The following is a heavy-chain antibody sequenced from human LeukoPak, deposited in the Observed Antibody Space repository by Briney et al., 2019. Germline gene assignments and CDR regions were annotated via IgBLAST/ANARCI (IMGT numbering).Heavy chain of an antibody. CDR1: GGSISSYY. Sequence: SETLSLTCTVSGGSISSYYWSWIRQPPGKGLEWIGYIYYSGSTNYNPSLKSRVTISVDTSKNQFSLKLSSVTAADTAVYYCATTPLSIAAAGSDAFDIWGQGTMVTVSS. CDR3: ATTPLSIAAAGSDAFDI. D-gene: IGHD6-13*01. V-gene: IGHV4-59*12. J-gene: IGHJ3*02. CDR2: IYYSGST.